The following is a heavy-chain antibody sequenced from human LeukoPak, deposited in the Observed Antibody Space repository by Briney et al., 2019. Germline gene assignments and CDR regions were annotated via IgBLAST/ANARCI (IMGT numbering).Heavy chain of an antibody. Sequence: ASVRVSCKDSGYTFTGFGISWVRQAPGQGLEWMGCIYTYNRKTNYAQKLQGRVTMTPDTSTSTAYMELRSLRSEDTAVYFCERGGAVAAASLHYYYGMDVWGQETTGTVSS. J-gene: IGHJ6*01. CDR1: GYTFTGFG. CDR2: IYTYNRKT. V-gene: IGHV1-18*01. CDR3: ERGGAVAAASLHYYYGMDV. D-gene: IGHD2-2*01.